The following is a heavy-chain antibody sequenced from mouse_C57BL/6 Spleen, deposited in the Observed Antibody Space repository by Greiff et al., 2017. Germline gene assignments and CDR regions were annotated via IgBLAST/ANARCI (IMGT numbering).Heavy chain of an antibody. J-gene: IGHJ2*01. V-gene: IGHV1-55*01. D-gene: IGHD2-4*01. Sequence: VKPGASVKMSCKASGYTFTSYWITWVKQRPGQGLEWIGDIYPGSGSTNYNEKFKSKATLTVDTSSSTAYMQLSSLTSEDSAVYYCAKGGDYASFDYWGQGTTLTVSS. CDR1: GYTFTSYW. CDR3: AKGGDYASFDY. CDR2: IYPGSGST.